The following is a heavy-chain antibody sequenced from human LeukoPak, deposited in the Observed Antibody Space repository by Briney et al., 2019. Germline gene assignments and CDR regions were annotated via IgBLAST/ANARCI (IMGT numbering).Heavy chain of an antibody. CDR1: GGSISSYY. J-gene: IGHJ3*02. V-gene: IGHV4-4*07. D-gene: IGHD3-22*01. Sequence: PSETLSLPCTVSGGSISSYYWSWIRQPAGKGLEWIGRIYTSGSTNYNPSLKSRVTMSVDTSKNQFSLKLSSVTAADTAVYYCARVYYDSSGYHDAFDIWGQGTMVTVSS. CDR3: ARVYYDSSGYHDAFDI. CDR2: IYTSGST.